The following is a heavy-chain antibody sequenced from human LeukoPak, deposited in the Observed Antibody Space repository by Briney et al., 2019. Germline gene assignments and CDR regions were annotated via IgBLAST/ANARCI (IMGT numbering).Heavy chain of an antibody. CDR1: GFTFSSYA. D-gene: IGHD3-9*01. CDR3: AVFSYFDY. Sequence: GGSLRLSCAASGFTFSSYAMHWVRQAPGKGLEWVAVISYDGSNKYYADSVKGRFTISRDNSKNTLYLQMNSLRAEDTAVYYCAVFSYFDYWGQGTLVTVSS. V-gene: IGHV3-30*04. J-gene: IGHJ4*02. CDR2: ISYDGSNK.